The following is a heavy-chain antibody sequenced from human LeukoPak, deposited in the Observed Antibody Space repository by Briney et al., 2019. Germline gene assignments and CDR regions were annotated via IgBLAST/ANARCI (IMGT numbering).Heavy chain of an antibody. Sequence: AGGSLRLSCAASGFTFSSYTMSWVRQAPGKGLEWVAGIGGSGTDTYYADSVKGRFTISRDNSKNTLYLQMDSLRAEDTAVYYCAKARQPTEGYFDYWGQGNLVTVSS. CDR3: AKARQPTEGYFDY. J-gene: IGHJ4*02. CDR1: GFTFSSYT. D-gene: IGHD6-19*01. CDR2: IGGSGTDT. V-gene: IGHV3-23*01.